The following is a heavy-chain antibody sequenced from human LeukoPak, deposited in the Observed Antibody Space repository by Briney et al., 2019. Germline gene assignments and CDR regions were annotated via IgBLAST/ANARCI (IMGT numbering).Heavy chain of an antibody. CDR3: ARVKAMVRGATRYYYYGMDV. Sequence: PGGSLRLSCVASGFSFSGSWMTWVRQAPGKGLEWVANIKQEGTEKHYVDSVKGRFTISRDNAKNSLYLQMNSLRAEDTAVYYCARVKAMVRGATRYYYYGMDVWGQGTTVTVSS. CDR1: GFSFSGSW. J-gene: IGHJ6*02. D-gene: IGHD3-10*01. CDR2: IKQEGTEK. V-gene: IGHV3-7*01.